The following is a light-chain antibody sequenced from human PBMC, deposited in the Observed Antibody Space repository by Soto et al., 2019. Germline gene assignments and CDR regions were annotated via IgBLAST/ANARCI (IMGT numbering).Light chain of an antibody. J-gene: IGLJ1*01. CDR3: CSYTSSSTYV. Sequence: QSALTRPASVAGSPGQSITISCTGTSSDVGGYNYVSWYQQHPGKAPKLLIYEVSNRPSGVSNRFSGSKSGNTASLTISGLQAEDEADYYCCSYTSSSTYVFGIGTKVTVL. CDR2: EVS. CDR1: SSDVGGYNY. V-gene: IGLV2-14*01.